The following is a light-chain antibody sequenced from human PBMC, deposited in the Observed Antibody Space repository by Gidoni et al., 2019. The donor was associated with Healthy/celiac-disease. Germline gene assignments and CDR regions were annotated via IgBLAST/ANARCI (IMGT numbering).Light chain of an antibody. CDR1: QSVSSSY. V-gene: IGKV3-20*01. J-gene: IGKJ1*01. CDR3: QQYGSSPWT. Sequence: DIVLTQSPGTLSLSPGERATLSCRASQSVSSSYLAWYQQKPGQAPRLLIYGASSRATGTPDRCSGSGSGTDFTLTISRLEHEDVAVYYCQQYGSSPWTFGQGTKVEIK. CDR2: GAS.